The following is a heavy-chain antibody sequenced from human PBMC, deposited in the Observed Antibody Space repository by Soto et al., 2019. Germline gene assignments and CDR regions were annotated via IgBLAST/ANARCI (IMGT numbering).Heavy chain of an antibody. Sequence: GGSLRLSCVASGFTFRKYGMHWVRQAPGKGLEWVAVISYEGSRKFYTDSVRGRFTISRDDSKNTVYLQMNSLRPDDTALYYCAKDIQALLVLNYYFDYWGQGALVTVSS. D-gene: IGHD2-15*01. CDR3: AKDIQALLVLNYYFDY. J-gene: IGHJ4*02. V-gene: IGHV3-30*18. CDR2: ISYEGSRK. CDR1: GFTFRKYG.